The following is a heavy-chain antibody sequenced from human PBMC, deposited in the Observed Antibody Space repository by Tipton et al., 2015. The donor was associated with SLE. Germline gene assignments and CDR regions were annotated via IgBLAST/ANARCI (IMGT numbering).Heavy chain of an antibody. CDR1: GGSISSGSYY. CDR2: IYYSGST. J-gene: IGHJ4*02. D-gene: IGHD7-27*01. CDR3: ARGQLGELDY. Sequence: LRLSCTVSGGSISSGSYYWSWIRQPAGKGLEWIGRIYYSGSTNYNPSLKSRVTISVDTSKNQFSLKLSSVTAADTAVYYCARGQLGELDYWGQGTLVTVSS. V-gene: IGHV4-61*10.